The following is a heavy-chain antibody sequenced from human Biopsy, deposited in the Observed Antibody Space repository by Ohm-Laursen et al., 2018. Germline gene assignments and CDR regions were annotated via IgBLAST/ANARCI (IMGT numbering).Heavy chain of an antibody. V-gene: IGHV4-59*01. J-gene: IGHJ4*02. Sequence: GTLSLTCTVSGGSIGSIFWSWIWQPQGQGQEWIGYIYYSGSTNYNPSLRSLVTISVDRSKNQFSLELSSVTVADTAVYYCARVGAGAPSIDYFDYWGQGALVTVSS. D-gene: IGHD1-26*01. CDR2: IYYSGST. CDR3: ARVGAGAPSIDYFDY. CDR1: GGSIGSIF.